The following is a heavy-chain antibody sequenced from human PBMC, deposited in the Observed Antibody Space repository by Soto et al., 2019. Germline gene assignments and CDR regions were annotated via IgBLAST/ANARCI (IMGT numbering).Heavy chain of an antibody. D-gene: IGHD1-1*01. CDR1: GFSFSDTW. CDR3: TTYGSNWKMNY. J-gene: IGHJ4*02. CDR2: VKNEAGGGTS. V-gene: IGHV3-15*07. Sequence: GGSLRLSCTASGFSFSDTWMNWVRQAPGKGLEWVGRVKNEAGGGTSDYGAPVKGRFTISRDDSKNTLYLQMGSLKTEDTGIYYCTTYGSNWKMNYWGQGTLVTVSS.